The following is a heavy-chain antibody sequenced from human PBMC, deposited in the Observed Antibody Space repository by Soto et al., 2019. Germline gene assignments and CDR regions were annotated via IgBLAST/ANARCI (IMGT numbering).Heavy chain of an antibody. D-gene: IGHD3-22*01. CDR3: ARGILSGYLPFDY. V-gene: IGHV4-59*01. CDR2: IYYSGST. J-gene: IGHJ4*02. CDR1: GGSISSYY. Sequence: ASETLSLTCTVSGGSISSYYWSWIRQPPGKGLEWIGYIYYSGSTNYNPSLKSRVTISVDTSKNQFSLKLNSVTAADTAVYYCARGILSGYLPFDYWGQGTLVTVSS.